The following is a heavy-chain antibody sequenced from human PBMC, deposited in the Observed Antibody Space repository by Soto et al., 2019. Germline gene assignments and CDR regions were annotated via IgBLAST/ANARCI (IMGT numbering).Heavy chain of an antibody. D-gene: IGHD3-10*01. V-gene: IGHV4-31*03. CDR1: GGSISSGGYY. Sequence: QVQLQESGPGLVKPSQTLSLTCTVSGGSISSGGYYWSWIRQHPGKGLEWIGYIYYSGSTYYNPSLKSRVTISVDTSKNQFSLKLSSVTAADTAVYYCARGTMVRGVNLDRRKFDYWGQGTLVTVSS. J-gene: IGHJ4*02. CDR3: ARGTMVRGVNLDRRKFDY. CDR2: IYYSGST.